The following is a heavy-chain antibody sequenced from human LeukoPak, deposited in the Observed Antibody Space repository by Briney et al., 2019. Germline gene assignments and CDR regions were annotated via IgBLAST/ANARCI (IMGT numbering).Heavy chain of an antibody. Sequence: SETLSLTCTVSGGSISSYYWSWIRQPPGKGLEWIGYIYYSGSTNYNPSLKSRVTISVDTSKNQFSLKLSSVTAADTAVYYCARGATVTTVDYWGQGTLVTVSS. V-gene: IGHV4-59*01. CDR2: IYYSGST. CDR1: GGSISSYY. J-gene: IGHJ4*02. D-gene: IGHD4-11*01. CDR3: ARGATVTTVDY.